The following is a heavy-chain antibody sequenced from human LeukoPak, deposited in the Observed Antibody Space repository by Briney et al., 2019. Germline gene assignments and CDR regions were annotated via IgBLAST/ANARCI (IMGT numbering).Heavy chain of an antibody. J-gene: IGHJ6*03. D-gene: IGHD4-17*01. V-gene: IGHV3-23*01. Sequence: GGSLRLSCAASGFTFSSYAMNWVRQAPGKGLEWVSAISGSGGSTYYADSVKGRFTISRDNSNNTLSLQMHSLRADDTAVYYCAKDHGQWDVWGKGTTVTVS. CDR2: ISGSGGST. CDR3: AKDHGQWDV. CDR1: GFTFSSYA.